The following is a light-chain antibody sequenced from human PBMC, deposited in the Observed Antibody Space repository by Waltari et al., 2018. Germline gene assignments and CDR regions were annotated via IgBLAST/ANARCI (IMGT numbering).Light chain of an antibody. V-gene: IGKV1-39*01. J-gene: IGKJ1*01. CDR1: QSIGSD. CDR3: QQSFSSWT. CDR2: AAS. Sequence: LQMTQSPSALSASVRARVTFTCRASQSIGSDLNWYQQKPGKAPKVLIYAASSLQGGVPSRFSGSGSGTDFTLTISSLQPEDSATYFCQQSFSSWTFGQGTKVEIK.